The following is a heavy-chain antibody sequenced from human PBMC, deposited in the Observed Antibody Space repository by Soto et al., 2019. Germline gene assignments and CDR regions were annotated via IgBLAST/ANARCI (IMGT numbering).Heavy chain of an antibody. V-gene: IGHV3-53*01. CDR2: IYSGGST. Sequence: GGSLRLSCAASGFTVSSNYMSWVRQAPGKGPEWVSVIYSGGSTYYADSVKGRFTISRDNSKNTLYLQMNSLRAEDTDVYYCARVPYDSSGYSHAFDIWGQGTMVTVSS. J-gene: IGHJ3*02. CDR1: GFTVSSNY. CDR3: ARVPYDSSGYSHAFDI. D-gene: IGHD3-22*01.